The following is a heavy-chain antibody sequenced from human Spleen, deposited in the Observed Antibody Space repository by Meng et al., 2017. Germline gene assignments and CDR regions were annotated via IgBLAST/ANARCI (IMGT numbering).Heavy chain of an antibody. Sequence: VPVVPSGAEVKKPGASVKVPCKPSGYNFPDYYIHWVRRAPGQGLEWMGRINPKSGDTHYAQKFQARVTMTGDTSISTAYMELSGLRSDDTAMYYCARDEDISAAGKLFGDYWGQGTLVTVSS. CDR2: INPKSGDT. CDR3: ARDEDISAAGKLFGDY. D-gene: IGHD6-25*01. CDR1: GYNFPDYY. V-gene: IGHV1-2*06. J-gene: IGHJ4*02.